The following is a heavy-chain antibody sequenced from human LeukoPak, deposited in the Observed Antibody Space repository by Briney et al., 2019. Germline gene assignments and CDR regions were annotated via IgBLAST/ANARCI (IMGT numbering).Heavy chain of an antibody. Sequence: GGSLRLSCAASGFTFSDYYMSWIRQTPGKGLEWVSTISGSGGGTYYADSVKGRFTISRDNSKNTLYLQMNSLRAEDTAMYYCARGLVGGASNWFDPWGQGTLVTVSS. V-gene: IGHV3-23*01. J-gene: IGHJ5*02. CDR2: ISGSGGGT. CDR3: ARGLVGGASNWFDP. CDR1: GFTFSDYY. D-gene: IGHD1-26*01.